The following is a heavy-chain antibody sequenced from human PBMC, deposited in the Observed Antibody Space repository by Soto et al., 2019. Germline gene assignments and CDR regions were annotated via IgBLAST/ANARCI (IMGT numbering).Heavy chain of an antibody. J-gene: IGHJ3*02. CDR2: INPSGGST. CDR1: GYTFTSYY. CDR3: ARFEYSGYYHREPLDI. Sequence: SLKVACKASGYTFTSYYMHWVRQAPGQGLEWMGIINPSGGSTSYAQKFQGRVTMTRDTSTSTVYMELRSLRSEDTAVYYCARFEYSGYYHREPLDIWGQGTMVTVSS. V-gene: IGHV1-46*01. D-gene: IGHD3-22*01.